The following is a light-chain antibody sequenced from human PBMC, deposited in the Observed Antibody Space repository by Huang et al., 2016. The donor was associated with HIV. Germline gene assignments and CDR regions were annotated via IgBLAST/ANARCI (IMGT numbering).Light chain of an antibody. Sequence: IQMTQSPSSLSASVGDRVTITCRASQAISNSVVWYQQKPGKAPKHLLFAASRLDSGFPSRFRGSGSGTDYTLTISSLQPDDFATYYCQQCFTTPLAFGGGTKVEIK. J-gene: IGKJ4*01. CDR1: QAISNS. CDR3: QQCFTTPLA. CDR2: AAS. V-gene: IGKV1-NL1*01.